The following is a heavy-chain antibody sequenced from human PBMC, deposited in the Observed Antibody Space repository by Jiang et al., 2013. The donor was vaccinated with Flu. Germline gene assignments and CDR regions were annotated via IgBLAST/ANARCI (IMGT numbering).Heavy chain of an antibody. Sequence: VQLLESGGGLVKPGGSLRLSCAASGFTFSSYGMNWVRQAPGKGLEWVSSISSSSSYIYYADSVKGRFTISRDNAKNSLYLQMNSLRAEDTAVYYCARVTPRTMVRGVISAFDIWGQGTMVTVSS. CDR2: ISSSSSYI. V-gene: IGHV3-21*01. CDR3: ARVTPRTMVRGVISAFDI. CDR1: GFTFSSYG. J-gene: IGHJ3*02. D-gene: IGHD3-10*01.